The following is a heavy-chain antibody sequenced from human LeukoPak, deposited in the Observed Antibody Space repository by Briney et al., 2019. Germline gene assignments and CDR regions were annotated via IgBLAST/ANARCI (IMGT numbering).Heavy chain of an antibody. CDR3: AGATVTTLLGY. CDR2: INHSGST. CDR1: GGSFSGYH. J-gene: IGHJ4*02. D-gene: IGHD4-17*01. Sequence: SETLSLTCAVYGGSFSGYHWSWIRQPPGKGLEWIGEINHSGSTNYNPSLKSRVTISVDRSKNQFSLKLSSVTAADTAVYYCAGATVTTLLGYWGQGTLVTVSS. V-gene: IGHV4-34*01.